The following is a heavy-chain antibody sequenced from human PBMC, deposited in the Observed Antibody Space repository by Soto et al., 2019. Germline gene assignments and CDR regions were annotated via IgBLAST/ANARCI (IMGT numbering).Heavy chain of an antibody. Sequence: VQLVESGGGLVQPGGSLRLSCAASGFTFSNYWMSWVRQAPGKGLEWVANIRQDGGDKYFVDSVKGRFTISRDNAKNSLYLQMNSLRAEDTAVYYCATSSGAPGNDWGQGTLVTVSS. CDR1: GFTFSNYW. J-gene: IGHJ4*02. V-gene: IGHV3-7*01. D-gene: IGHD1-26*01. CDR3: ATSSGAPGND. CDR2: IRQDGGDK.